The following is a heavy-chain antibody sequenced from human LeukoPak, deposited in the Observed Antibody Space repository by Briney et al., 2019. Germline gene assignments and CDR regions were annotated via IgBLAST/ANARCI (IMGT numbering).Heavy chain of an antibody. CDR2: INWNGGST. CDR1: GFTFDDYG. J-gene: IGHJ2*01. Sequence: GGSLRLSCAASGFTFDDYGMSWVRQAPGKGLEWVSGINWNGGSTGYADSVKGRFTISRDNAKTSLYLQMNSLRAEDTALYHCARDHKCDPYWYFDLWGRGTLVTVSS. CDR3: ARDHKCDPYWYFDL. D-gene: IGHD2-21*02. V-gene: IGHV3-20*01.